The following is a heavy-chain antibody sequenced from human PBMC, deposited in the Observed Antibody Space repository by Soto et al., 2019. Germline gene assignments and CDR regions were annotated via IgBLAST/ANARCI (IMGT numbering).Heavy chain of an antibody. D-gene: IGHD3-9*01. J-gene: IGHJ5*02. CDR3: ASYYDILTGPNEPYNWFAP. CDR2: IKQDGSEK. V-gene: IGHV3-7*01. CDR1: GGTFSSHW. Sequence: LRLSCAAAGGTFSSHWMSWVRQAPGKGLEWVANIKQDGSEKYYVDSVKGRFTISRDNAKNSLYLQMNSLRAEDTAVYYCASYYDILTGPNEPYNWFAPWGQGTLVTVSS.